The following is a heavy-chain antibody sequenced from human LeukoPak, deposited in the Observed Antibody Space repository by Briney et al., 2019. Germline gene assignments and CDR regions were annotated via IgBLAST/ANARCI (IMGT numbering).Heavy chain of an antibody. V-gene: IGHV3-74*03. CDR2: INSDGSSI. CDR3: VREGRVSGYDFDC. J-gene: IGHJ4*02. Sequence: PGGSLRLSCAASGFTFSSYWMHWVRQVPRKGLVWVSRINSDGSSITYADSVKGRFTISRDNARNTLYLQMNSLRVEDTAVYYCVREGRVSGYDFDCWGQGTLVTVSS. CDR1: GFTFSSYW. D-gene: IGHD5-12*01.